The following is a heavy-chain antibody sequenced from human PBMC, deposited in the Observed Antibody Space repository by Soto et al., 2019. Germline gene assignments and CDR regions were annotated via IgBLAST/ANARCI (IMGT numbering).Heavy chain of an antibody. CDR2: ISSSSSYI. D-gene: IGHD4-17*01. CDR3: ARASNHLRSPCYYYGMDV. CDR1: GFTFSSYS. Sequence: EVQLVESGGGLVKPGGSLRLSCAASGFTFSSYSMNWVRQAPGKGLEWVSSISSSSSYIYYADSVKGRFTISRDNAKNSLYLQMNSLRAEDTAVYYCARASNHLRSPCYYYGMDVWGQGTTVTVSS. J-gene: IGHJ6*02. V-gene: IGHV3-21*01.